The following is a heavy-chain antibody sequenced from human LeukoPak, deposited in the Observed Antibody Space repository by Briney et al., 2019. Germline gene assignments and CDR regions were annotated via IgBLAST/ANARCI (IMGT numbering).Heavy chain of an antibody. Sequence: SETLSLTCTVSGHSFIRGSYYWSWIRQPPGKGLEWIVYIDYSETTNYNPSLKSRLTISLDTSENHFSLKMTSVTPADTAVYFCARSPSPYYYDTSGYDYWGQGTLVIVSS. CDR2: IDYSETT. V-gene: IGHV4-61*01. CDR1: GHSFIRGSYY. D-gene: IGHD3-22*01. J-gene: IGHJ4*02. CDR3: ARSPSPYYYDTSGYDY.